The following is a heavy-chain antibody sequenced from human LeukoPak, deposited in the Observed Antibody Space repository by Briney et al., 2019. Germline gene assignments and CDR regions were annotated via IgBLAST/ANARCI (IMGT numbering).Heavy chain of an antibody. CDR3: TTDLWSGYLIRSGY. J-gene: IGHJ4*02. CDR1: GFTFSNAW. CDR2: IKSKTDGGTT. V-gene: IGHV3-15*01. D-gene: IGHD3-3*01. Sequence: GGSLRLSCAASGFTFSNAWMSWVRQAPGKGLGWVGRIKSKTDGGTTDYAAPVKGRFTISGDDSKNTLYLQMNSLKTEDTAVYYCTTDLWSGYLIRSGYWGQGTLVTVSS.